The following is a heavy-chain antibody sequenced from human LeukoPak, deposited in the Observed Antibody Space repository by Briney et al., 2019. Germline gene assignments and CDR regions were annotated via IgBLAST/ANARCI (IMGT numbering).Heavy chain of an antibody. CDR3: AKRFPTYYYDSSDY. J-gene: IGHJ4*02. CDR2: ISGSGDST. V-gene: IGHV3-23*01. CDR1: GFTFSSYA. Sequence: PGGSLRLSCAASGFTFSSYAMTWVRRAPGKGLEWVSVISGSGDSTYYADSVKGRFTISRDNSENTLYLQMNSLRAEDTAVYYCAKRFPTYYYDSSDYWGQGTLVTVSS. D-gene: IGHD3-22*01.